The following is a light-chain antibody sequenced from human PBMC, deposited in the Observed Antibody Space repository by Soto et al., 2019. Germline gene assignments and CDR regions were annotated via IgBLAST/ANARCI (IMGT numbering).Light chain of an antibody. CDR2: GAS. CDR1: QSVSSK. V-gene: IGKV3-15*01. CDR3: QQYNNWPRT. Sequence: EIVMTQSPAXLSVSPGERATLSCRASQSVSSKLAWYQQKPGQAPRLLIYGASTRATGIPARFSGSGSGIEFTLTISSLQSEDFAVYYCQQYNNWPRTFGQGTKVEIK. J-gene: IGKJ1*01.